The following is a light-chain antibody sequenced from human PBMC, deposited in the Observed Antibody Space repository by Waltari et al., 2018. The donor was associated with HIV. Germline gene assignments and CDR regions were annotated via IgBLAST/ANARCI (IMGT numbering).Light chain of an antibody. CDR3: ATWDDSLNGHVV. V-gene: IGLV1-44*01. Sequence: QSVLTQPPSASGTPGQRVTISCSGSSSNIGAITVNWYQQLPGTAPKLLIYTNTQRPSGVPDRFSGSKSGTSASLAISGLQSEDEADYYCATWDDSLNGHVVFGGGTKLTVL. J-gene: IGLJ2*01. CDR1: SSNIGAIT. CDR2: TNT.